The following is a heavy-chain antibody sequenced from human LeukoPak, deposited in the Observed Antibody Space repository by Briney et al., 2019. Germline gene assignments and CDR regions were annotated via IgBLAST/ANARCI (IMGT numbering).Heavy chain of an antibody. J-gene: IGHJ4*02. CDR3: ARHWRWLQSFDY. CDR1: GGSISSSSHY. V-gene: IGHV4-39*01. Sequence: SETLSLTCTVSGGSISSSSHYWGWIRQPPGKGLEWIGSIYYSGSTYYNPSLKSRVTISVDTSKNQFSLKLSSVTAADTAVYYCARHWRWLQSFDYWGQGTLVTVSS. D-gene: IGHD5-24*01. CDR2: IYYSGST.